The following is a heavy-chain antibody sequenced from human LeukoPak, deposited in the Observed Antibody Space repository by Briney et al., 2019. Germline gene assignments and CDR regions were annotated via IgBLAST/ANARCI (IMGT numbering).Heavy chain of an antibody. J-gene: IGHJ5*02. CDR2: IYYSGST. Sequence: SETLSLTCTVSGGSISSYYWTWIRQPPGKGLEWIGYIYYSGSTKYNPSLQSRVTISVDTSKNQFSLKLTSVTAADTAIYYCARVFAKYNNTWYVSGWFDPWGQGTLVTVSS. CDR3: ARVFAKYNNTWYVSGWFDP. V-gene: IGHV4-59*01. D-gene: IGHD6-13*01. CDR1: GGSISSYY.